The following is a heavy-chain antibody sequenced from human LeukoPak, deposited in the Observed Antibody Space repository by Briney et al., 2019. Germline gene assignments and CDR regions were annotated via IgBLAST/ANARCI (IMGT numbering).Heavy chain of an antibody. CDR2: IYYSGTT. J-gene: IGHJ5*02. CDR1: GGSISSYY. D-gene: IGHD3-3*01. V-gene: IGHV4-59*01. CDR3: ARDRRLYDFWSGFSWFDP. Sequence: SETLSLTCTVSGGSISSYYWSWIRQPPGKGLEWIGYIYYSGTTNYNPSLKSRVTISVDTSKNQFSLKLSSVTAADTAVYYCARDRRLYDFWSGFSWFDPWGQGTLVTVSS.